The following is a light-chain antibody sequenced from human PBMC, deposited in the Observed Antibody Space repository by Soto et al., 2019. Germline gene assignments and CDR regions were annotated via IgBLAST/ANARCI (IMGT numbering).Light chain of an antibody. CDR3: SSYAGSNNFVV. CDR1: SRDVGNYDS. J-gene: IGLJ2*01. CDR2: EVS. V-gene: IGLV2-8*01. Sequence: QSVLTQPPSASGSPGQSVTISCTGTSRDVGNYDSVSWYQLHPGKAPKLMIYEVSKRPSGVPDRFSGSKSGNTASLTVSGLQAEDEADYYCSSYAGSNNFVVFGGGTKLTVL.